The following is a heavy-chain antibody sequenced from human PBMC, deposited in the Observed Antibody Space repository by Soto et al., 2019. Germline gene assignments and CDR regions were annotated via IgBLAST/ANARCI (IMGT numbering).Heavy chain of an antibody. CDR2: IIPIYGTA. CDR1: GGTFSKYT. J-gene: IGHJ2*01. D-gene: IGHD5-12*01. CDR3: ARDRDGYNYLYFDL. Sequence: QVQLVQSGAEVKKPGSSVKVSCKVSGGTFSKYTINWVRQAPGQGLEWMAGIIPIYGTANYAQKFQGRISVTEDESTTTVYMELRGLRSDDTAVYYCARDRDGYNYLYFDLWGRGSQITVSS. V-gene: IGHV1-69*01.